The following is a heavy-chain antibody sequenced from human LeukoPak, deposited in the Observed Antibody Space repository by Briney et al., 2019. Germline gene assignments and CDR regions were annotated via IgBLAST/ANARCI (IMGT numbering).Heavy chain of an antibody. CDR2: IYYSGST. D-gene: IGHD2-2*01. Sequence: SETLSLTCNVSGGSVSSGDYYWSWIRQPPGKGLEWIGYIYYSGSTDYNPSLKSRVTISVDTSKNQFSLKLSSVTAADTAVYYCARVVLDIVVVPAGHDAFDIWGQGTMVIVSS. V-gene: IGHV4-61*08. CDR1: GGSVSSGDYY. CDR3: ARVVLDIVVVPAGHDAFDI. J-gene: IGHJ3*02.